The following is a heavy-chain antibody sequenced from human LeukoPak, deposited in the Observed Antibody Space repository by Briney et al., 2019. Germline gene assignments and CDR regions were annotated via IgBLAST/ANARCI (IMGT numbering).Heavy chain of an antibody. CDR3: AKDEPNYDILTGYSDIDY. J-gene: IGHJ4*02. CDR1: GFTFSSYA. Sequence: GGSLRLSCAASGFTFSSYAMSWVRQAPGKGLEWVSAISGSGGSTYYADSVKGRFTISRDNSKNTLYLQMNSLRAEDTAVYYCAKDEPNYDILTGYSDIDYWGQGTLVTVSS. CDR2: ISGSGGST. D-gene: IGHD3-9*01. V-gene: IGHV3-23*01.